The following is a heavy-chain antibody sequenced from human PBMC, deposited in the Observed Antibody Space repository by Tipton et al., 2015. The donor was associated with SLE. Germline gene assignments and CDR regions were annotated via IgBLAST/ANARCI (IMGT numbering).Heavy chain of an antibody. CDR3: ARRGRKSLGRLDYTQTFYFDY. J-gene: IGHJ4*02. Sequence: TLSLTCTVSGASISSVAYSWTWIRQHPGKGLEWLGYIYYTGTPHYNPSLESRITMSLDKSQNQFSLSLSSVTAADTALYYCARRGRKSLGRLDYTQTFYFDYWGQGALVTVSS. D-gene: IGHD4-11*01. CDR2: IYYTGTP. CDR1: GASISSVAYS. V-gene: IGHV4-31*03.